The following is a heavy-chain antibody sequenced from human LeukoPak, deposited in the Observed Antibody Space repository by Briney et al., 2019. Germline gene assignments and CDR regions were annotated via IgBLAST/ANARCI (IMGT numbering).Heavy chain of an antibody. CDR1: GFTFSSYS. V-gene: IGHV3-21*01. CDR2: ISSSSSYI. Sequence: GGSLRLSCAASGFTFSSYSMNWVRQAPGEGLEWVSSISSSSSYIYYADSVKGRFTISRDNAKNSLYLQMNSLRAEDTAVYYCARAQRCSSTSCSSYYYYYYGMDVWGQGTTVTVSS. D-gene: IGHD2-2*01. CDR3: ARAQRCSSTSCSSYYYYYYGMDV. J-gene: IGHJ6*02.